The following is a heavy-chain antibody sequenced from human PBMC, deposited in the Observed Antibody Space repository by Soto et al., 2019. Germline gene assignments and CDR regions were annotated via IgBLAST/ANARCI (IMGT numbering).Heavy chain of an antibody. CDR3: ARESDYGEPLGSFDI. D-gene: IGHD4-17*01. CDR1: GYTFTSYV. CDR2: ISAYNGNT. J-gene: IGHJ3*02. V-gene: IGHV1-18*01. Sequence: VQLVQSGAEVKKPGASVKVSCKASGYTFTSYVISWVRQAPGPGLEWMGWISAYNGNTNYAQKLQGRVTMTTDTSTTTAYMELRSLRSDDTAAYYCARESDYGEPLGSFDIWGQGTMVTVSS.